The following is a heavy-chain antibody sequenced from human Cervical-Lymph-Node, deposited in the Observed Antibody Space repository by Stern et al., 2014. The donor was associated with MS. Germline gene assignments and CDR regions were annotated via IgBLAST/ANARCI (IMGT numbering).Heavy chain of an antibody. V-gene: IGHV3-30*18. D-gene: IGHD1-26*01. CDR2: ISYDGSNQ. J-gene: IGHJ6*02. Sequence: QVQLVQSGGGVVQPGRSLRLSCAASGFTFSSYGMHWVRQAPGKGLEWVAVISYDGSNQYYADSVKCRFTISIDNSKNTLYLQMNSLRAEDTAVYYCAKDLGGSYHYYYGMDVWGQGTTVTVSS. CDR3: AKDLGGSYHYYYGMDV. CDR1: GFTFSSYG.